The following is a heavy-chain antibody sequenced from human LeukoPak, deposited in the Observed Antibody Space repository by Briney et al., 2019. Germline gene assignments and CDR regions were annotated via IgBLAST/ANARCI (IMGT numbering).Heavy chain of an antibody. CDR3: ARDNYYGSGSYSPLDY. CDR1: GFTVSSNY. D-gene: IGHD3-10*01. Sequence: GGSLRLSCAASGFTVSSNYMSWVRQAPGKGLEWVSVIYSGGSTYYADSVKGRFTISRDNSKNTLYLQMNSLRAEDTAVYYCARDNYYGSGSYSPLDYWGQGTLVTVSS. V-gene: IGHV3-53*01. CDR2: IYSGGST. J-gene: IGHJ4*02.